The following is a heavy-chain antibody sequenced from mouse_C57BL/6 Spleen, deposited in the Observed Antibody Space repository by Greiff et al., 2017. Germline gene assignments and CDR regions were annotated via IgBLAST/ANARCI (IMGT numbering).Heavy chain of an antibody. D-gene: IGHD2-4*01. Sequence: QVQLQQPGAELVKPGASVKMSCKASGYTFTSYWITWVKQRPGQGLEWIGDIYPGSGSTNYNETFKSKATLTVDTSASTAYMQLSSLTSEDSAVYYCSRNDYPLDWYFDVWGTGTTVTVSS. V-gene: IGHV1-55*01. CDR2: IYPGSGST. CDR3: SRNDYPLDWYFDV. CDR1: GYTFTSYW. J-gene: IGHJ1*03.